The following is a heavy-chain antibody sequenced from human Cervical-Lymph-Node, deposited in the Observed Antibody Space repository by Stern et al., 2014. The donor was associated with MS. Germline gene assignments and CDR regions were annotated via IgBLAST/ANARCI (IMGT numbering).Heavy chain of an antibody. CDR1: GFSLSTSGMG. J-gene: IGHJ4*02. CDR3: AHGIRDSTGYYYFDY. D-gene: IGHD3-22*01. CDR2: IYWDGDK. Sequence: QVTLKESGPTLVKPSQPLTLTCTFSGFSLSTSGMGVGWIRQSPGKALEWLAIIYWDGDKRCSPSLKSRLTITKDTFRNQVVLTMTNMDPVDTATYYCAHGIRDSTGYYYFDYWGQGTLVTVSS. V-gene: IGHV2-5*02.